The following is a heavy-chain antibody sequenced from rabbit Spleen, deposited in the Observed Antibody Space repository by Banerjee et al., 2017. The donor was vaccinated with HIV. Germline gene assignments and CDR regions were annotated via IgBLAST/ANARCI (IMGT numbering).Heavy chain of an antibody. CDR2: IGAGSSGST. Sequence: QSLEESGGGLVKPGASLTLTCKASGFSFNSGYDMCWVRQAPGKGLEWIACIGAGSSGSTYYARWAKARFTISKASSTVTLQMTSLTAADTATYFCARDLVAVIGWNFNLWGPGTLVTVS. CDR3: ARDLVAVIGWNFNL. D-gene: IGHD1-1*01. J-gene: IGHJ4*01. V-gene: IGHV1S40*01. CDR1: GFSFNSGYD.